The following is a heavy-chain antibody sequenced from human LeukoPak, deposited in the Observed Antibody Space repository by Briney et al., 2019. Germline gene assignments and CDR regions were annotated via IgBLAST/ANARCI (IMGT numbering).Heavy chain of an antibody. V-gene: IGHV3-11*01. CDR2: ISSSGTTI. CDR1: GFTFSDYY. CDR3: ARMYYDILTGYHFDY. J-gene: IGHJ4*02. D-gene: IGHD3-9*01. Sequence: PGGSLRLSCPASGFTFSDYYVSWIRQAPGKGLEWVSYISSSGTTIYYADSVKGRFTISRDNAKNSLYLQVNSLRAEDTAVYYCARMYYDILTGYHFDYWGQGTLVTVSS.